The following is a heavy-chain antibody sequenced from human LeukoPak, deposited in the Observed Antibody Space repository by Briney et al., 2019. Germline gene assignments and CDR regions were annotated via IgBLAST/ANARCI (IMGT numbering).Heavy chain of an antibody. J-gene: IGHJ1*01. CDR3: AKDYYDSGGSPPSAEYFQH. V-gene: IGHV3-33*06. D-gene: IGHD3-22*01. Sequence: GGSLRLSCAASGFTFSSYGMHWVRQAPGKGLEWVAVIWYDGSNKYYADSVKGRFTISRDNSKNTLYLQMNSLRAEDTAVYYCAKDYYDSGGSPPSAEYFQHWGQGTLVTVSS. CDR1: GFTFSSYG. CDR2: IWYDGSNK.